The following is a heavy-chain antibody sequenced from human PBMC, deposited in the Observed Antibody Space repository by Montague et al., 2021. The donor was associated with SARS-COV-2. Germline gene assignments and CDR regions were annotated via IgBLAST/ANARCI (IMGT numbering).Heavy chain of an antibody. J-gene: IGHJ4*02. CDR2: IYYDGST. V-gene: IGHV4-39*01. Sequence: SETLSLTCTVAGDSIRSSSYYWGWIRQPPGRGLEWIGSIYYDGSTYYNPSFKSRVTISVGTSKTQFSLKLSSVTAADTAVYSCASRVHPAFGSGAIDYWGQGTLVTVSS. D-gene: IGHD6-19*01. CDR3: ASRVHPAFGSGAIDY. CDR1: GDSIRSSSYY.